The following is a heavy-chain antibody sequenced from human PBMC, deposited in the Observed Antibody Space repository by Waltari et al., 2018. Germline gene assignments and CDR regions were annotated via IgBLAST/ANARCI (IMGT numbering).Heavy chain of an antibody. CDR1: GYTFTGYY. V-gene: IGHV1-2*04. J-gene: IGHJ2*01. D-gene: IGHD4-17*01. CDR3: ARERRGDSGGYFDL. Sequence: QVQLVQSGAEVKKPGASVTVSCKASGYTFTGYYMHWVRHAPGQGLEWMGWIKPNSGGTNYAQKFQGWVTMTRDTASSKAYMELSRRRSDDTAVYYGARERRGDSGGYFDLWGRGTLVTVSS. CDR2: IKPNSGGT.